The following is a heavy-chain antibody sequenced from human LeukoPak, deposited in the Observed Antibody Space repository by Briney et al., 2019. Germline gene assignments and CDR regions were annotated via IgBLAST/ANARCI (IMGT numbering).Heavy chain of an antibody. Sequence: TGGSLRLSCAASGFTFSSYAMHWVRQAPGKGLEWVAVISYDGSNKYYADSVKGRFTIFRDNSKNTLYLQMNSLRAEDTAVYHCANGWSPDYWGRGTLVTVSS. V-gene: IGHV3-30-3*01. J-gene: IGHJ4*02. D-gene: IGHD2-15*01. CDR3: ANGWSPDY. CDR2: ISYDGSNK. CDR1: GFTFSSYA.